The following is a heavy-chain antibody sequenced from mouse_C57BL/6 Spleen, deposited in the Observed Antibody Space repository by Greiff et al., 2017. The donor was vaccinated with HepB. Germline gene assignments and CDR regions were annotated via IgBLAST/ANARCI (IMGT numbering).Heavy chain of an antibody. V-gene: IGHV5-15*01. CDR2: ISNLAYSI. CDR1: GFTFSDYG. Sequence: EVKLMESGGGLVQPGGSLKLSCAASGFTFSDYGMAWVRQAPRKGPEWVAFISNLAYSIYYADTVTGRFTISRENAKNTLYLEMSSLRSEDTAMYYCARQAYGSIYWYFDVWGTGTTVTVSS. CDR3: ARQAYGSIYWYFDV. J-gene: IGHJ1*03. D-gene: IGHD1-1*01.